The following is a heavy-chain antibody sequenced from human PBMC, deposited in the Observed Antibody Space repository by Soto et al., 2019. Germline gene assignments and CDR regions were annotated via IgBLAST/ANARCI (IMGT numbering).Heavy chain of an antibody. CDR2: IYYSGST. V-gene: IGHV4-59*08. Sequence: PSDTLSLTSSVSGRPISNYYWSGIRQPPGKGLEWIGYIYYSGSTNYNPSLKSRVTISVDTSKNQFSLKLSSVTAADTAVYYCARRGNSYGWLDGMDVWGQGTTVT. CDR1: GRPISNYY. CDR3: ARRGNSYGWLDGMDV. J-gene: IGHJ6*02. D-gene: IGHD5-18*01.